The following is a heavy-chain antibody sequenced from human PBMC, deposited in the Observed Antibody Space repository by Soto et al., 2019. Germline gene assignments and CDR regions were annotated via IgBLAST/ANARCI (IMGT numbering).Heavy chain of an antibody. CDR3: AREVGATSPDY. J-gene: IGHJ4*02. D-gene: IGHD1-26*01. CDR1: GFTFSDYY. Sequence: QVQLVESGGGLVKPGGSLRLSCAASGFTFSDYYMSWIRQAPGKGLEWVSYISSSSSYTNYADSVKGRFTISRDNAKNSLYRKMNSLRAEDTAVYYCAREVGATSPDYWGQGTLVTVSS. CDR2: ISSSSSYT. V-gene: IGHV3-11*05.